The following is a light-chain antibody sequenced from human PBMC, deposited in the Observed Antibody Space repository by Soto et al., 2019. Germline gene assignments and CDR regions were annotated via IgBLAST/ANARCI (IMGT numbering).Light chain of an antibody. Sequence: DIVLTQSRGTLSLSPGEGATLSGLASQSISSDYLVWYQQRPGQAPRLLIYGASSRATGISDRFSGWGSGTDFTLVISRLEPEDFAVYYCQHYGASPPWTFGQGTKVDIK. CDR1: QSISSDY. CDR3: QHYGASPPWT. V-gene: IGKV3-20*01. J-gene: IGKJ1*01. CDR2: GAS.